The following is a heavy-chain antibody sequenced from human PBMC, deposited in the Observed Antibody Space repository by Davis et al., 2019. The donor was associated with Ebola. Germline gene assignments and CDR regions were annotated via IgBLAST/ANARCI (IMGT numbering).Heavy chain of an antibody. CDR2: ISTSGSTM. CDR1: GFTYSFYE. J-gene: IGHJ5*02. D-gene: IGHD2-8*02. Sequence: GESLKISCVASGFTYSFYEIHWVRQAPGKGPEWITAISTSGSTMYYADSVKGRFTISRDNAKNSLYLQMNSLRAEDTAVYYCTRGSTGSWGQGTLVTVSS. V-gene: IGHV3-48*03. CDR3: TRGSTGS.